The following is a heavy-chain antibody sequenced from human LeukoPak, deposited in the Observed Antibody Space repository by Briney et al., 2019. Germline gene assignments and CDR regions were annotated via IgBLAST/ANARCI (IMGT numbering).Heavy chain of an antibody. D-gene: IGHD4-11*01. J-gene: IGHJ4*02. CDR1: GGTFSSYA. V-gene: IGHV1-69*13. Sequence: SVTVSCKASGGTFSSYAISWVRQAPGQGLEWMGGIIPIFGTANYAQKFQGRVTITADESTSTAYMELSSLRSEDTAVYYCATGPPLWDYNFDYWGQGTLVTVSS. CDR2: IIPIFGTA. CDR3: ATGPPLWDYNFDY.